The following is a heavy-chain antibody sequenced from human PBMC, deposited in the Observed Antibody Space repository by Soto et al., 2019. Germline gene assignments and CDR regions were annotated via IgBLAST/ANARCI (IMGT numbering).Heavy chain of an antibody. J-gene: IGHJ4*02. D-gene: IGHD4-17*01. CDR2: ITPFFGTA. V-gene: IGHV1-69*13. CDR1: GGTFSTFG. CDR3: AKSAPMDAGDKYYYDF. Sequence: GASVKVSCKASGGTFSTFGISWVRQAPGQGLEWMGGITPFFGTARYSQKFEDRITITADESTNTVYMDLRSLTSEDTAIYYCAKSAPMDAGDKYYYDFWGQGALVTVSS.